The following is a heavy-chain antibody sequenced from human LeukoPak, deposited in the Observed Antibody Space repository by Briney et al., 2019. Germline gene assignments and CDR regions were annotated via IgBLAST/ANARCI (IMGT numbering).Heavy chain of an antibody. CDR1: GFTFITYA. V-gene: IGHV3-33*08. CDR3: ARGGLTIAEATTSWFLDY. J-gene: IGHJ4*02. CDR2: TWYDGSNK. D-gene: IGHD1-26*01. Sequence: QPGGSLRLSCSASGFTFITYAMHWVRQAQGKGLEWVALTWYDGSNKNYADSVKGRFTISRDNSKNTLYLQMNSLRGEYTAVYYCARGGLTIAEATTSWFLDYWGQGTLVTVSS.